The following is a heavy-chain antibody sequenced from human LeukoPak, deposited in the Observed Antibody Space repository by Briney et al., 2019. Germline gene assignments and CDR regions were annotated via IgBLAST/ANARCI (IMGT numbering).Heavy chain of an antibody. J-gene: IGHJ4*02. Sequence: RGSLRLSCAASGFTFSSYGMHWVRQAPGKGLEWVAVIWYDGSNKYYADSVKGRFTISRDNSKNTLYLQMNSLRAEDTAVYYCARDQYCSSTSCYTTFDYWGQGTLVTVSS. CDR3: ARDQYCSSTSCYTTFDY. V-gene: IGHV3-33*01. CDR2: IWYDGSNK. CDR1: GFTFSSYG. D-gene: IGHD2-2*02.